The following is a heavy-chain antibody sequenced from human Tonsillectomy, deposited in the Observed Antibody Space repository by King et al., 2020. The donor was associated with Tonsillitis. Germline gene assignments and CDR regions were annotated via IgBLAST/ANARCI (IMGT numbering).Heavy chain of an antibody. Sequence: VQLVESGGGLVQPGGSLRLSCAVSGFTFSSYWMHWVRQAPGKGLVWVSRINRDGSSTTYADSVKGRFTISRDNAKNTLYLQTNSLRVEDTAVYYCAREYYDFWSGYYYDSWGQGILVTVSS. V-gene: IGHV3-74*01. CDR2: INRDGSST. CDR3: AREYYDFWSGYYYDS. J-gene: IGHJ4*02. CDR1: GFTFSSYW. D-gene: IGHD3-3*01.